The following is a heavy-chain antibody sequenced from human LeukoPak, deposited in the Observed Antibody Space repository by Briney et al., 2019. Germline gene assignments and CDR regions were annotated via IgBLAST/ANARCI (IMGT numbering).Heavy chain of an antibody. V-gene: IGHV3-21*01. D-gene: IGHD3-22*01. Sequence: PGGSLRLSCAASGFTFSSYNMNWVRQAPGKGLEWVASITSGSDYIYYADSVKGRFTISRDNAKNSLYLQMNSLRAEDTAVYFCARSITMIVDWFDPWGQGTLVTVSS. CDR1: GFTFSSYN. CDR3: ARSITMIVDWFDP. J-gene: IGHJ5*02. CDR2: ITSGSDYI.